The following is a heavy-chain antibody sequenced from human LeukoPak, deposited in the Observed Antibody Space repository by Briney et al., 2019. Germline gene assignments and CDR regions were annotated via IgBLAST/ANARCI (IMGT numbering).Heavy chain of an antibody. CDR3: ARGPPELYCGGDCSHYFDY. J-gene: IGHJ4*02. Sequence: GGSLRLSCTASGFTFSSYAIHWVRQAPGKGLEWVAIISYDGINKYYADSVKGRITISRDNSKNTLYLQMNSLRAEDTAVYYRARGPPELYCGGDCSHYFDYWGQGTLVTVSS. D-gene: IGHD2-21*02. CDR1: GFTFSSYA. V-gene: IGHV3-30-3*01. CDR2: ISYDGINK.